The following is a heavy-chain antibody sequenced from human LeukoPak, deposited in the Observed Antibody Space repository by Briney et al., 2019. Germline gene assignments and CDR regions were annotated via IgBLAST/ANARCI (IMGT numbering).Heavy chain of an antibody. J-gene: IGHJ5*02. CDR3: ARRFCSGGSCYSVRDWFDP. Sequence: GESLKISCKGSGYSFTSYYIGWVRQMPGKGLEWMGSIYPGDSDTKYNPSFQGQVTISADKSLSTAYLQWSSLKASDTAIYYCARRFCSGGSCYSVRDWFDPWGQGTLVTVSS. V-gene: IGHV5-51*01. D-gene: IGHD2-15*01. CDR2: IYPGDSDT. CDR1: GYSFTSYY.